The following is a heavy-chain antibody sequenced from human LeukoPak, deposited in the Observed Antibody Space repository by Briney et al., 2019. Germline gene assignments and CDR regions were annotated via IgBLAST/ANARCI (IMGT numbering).Heavy chain of an antibody. CDR3: AKELRPNDY. CDR2: ISRSGDWT. CDR1: GFTLSNSA. D-gene: IGHD2-15*01. J-gene: IGHJ4*02. V-gene: IGHV3-23*01. Sequence: GGSLRLSCAASGFTLSNSAMSWVRQAPGKGLEWVSAISRSGDWTFYADSAKGRFTISRDSSIDTLFLEMNSLRAEDTAVYFCAKELRPNDYWGQGTLVTVSS.